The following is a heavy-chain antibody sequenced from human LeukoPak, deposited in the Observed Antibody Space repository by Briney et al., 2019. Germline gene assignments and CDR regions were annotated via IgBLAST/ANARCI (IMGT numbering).Heavy chain of an antibody. J-gene: IGHJ6*03. CDR1: GYTFTSYG. D-gene: IGHD2-2*01. CDR2: ISAHNGNT. V-gene: IGHV1-18*01. CDR3: ARAPALYCSSTSCKYYYYYYYMDV. Sequence: ASVKVSCKASGYTFTSYGISWVRQAPGQGLEWMGWISAHNGNTNYAQKLQGRVAMTTDTSTSTAYMELRSLRSDDTAVYYCARAPALYCSSTSCKYYYYYYYMDVWGKGTTVTVSS.